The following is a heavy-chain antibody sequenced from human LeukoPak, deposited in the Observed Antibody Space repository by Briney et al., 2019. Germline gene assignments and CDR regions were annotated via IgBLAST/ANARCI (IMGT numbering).Heavy chain of an antibody. V-gene: IGHV4-34*01. J-gene: IGHJ4*02. CDR2: INHSGST. CDR3: ARRRRLQPFDY. Sequence: PSETLSLTCAVYGGSFSGYYWSWIRQPPGKGLEWIGEINHSGSTNYNPSLKSRVTISVDTSKNQFSLKLSSVTAADTAVYYCARRRRLQPFDYWGQGTLVTVSS. CDR1: GGSFSGYY. D-gene: IGHD5-24*01.